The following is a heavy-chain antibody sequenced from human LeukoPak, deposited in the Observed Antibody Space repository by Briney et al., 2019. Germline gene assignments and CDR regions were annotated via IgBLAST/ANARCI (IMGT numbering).Heavy chain of an antibody. V-gene: IGHV4-30-4*01. CDR3: ATYYGDLNWFDP. CDR1: GGSISSGDYY. Sequence: PSETLSLTCTVSGGSISSGDYYWSWIRQPPGKGLGWIGYIYYSGSTYYNPSLKSRVTISVDTSKNQFSLKLSSVTAADTAVYYCATYYGDLNWFDPWGQGTLVTVSS. D-gene: IGHD4-17*01. CDR2: IYYSGST. J-gene: IGHJ5*02.